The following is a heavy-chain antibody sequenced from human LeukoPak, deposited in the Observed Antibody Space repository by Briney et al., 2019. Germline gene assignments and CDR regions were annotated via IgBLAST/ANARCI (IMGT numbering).Heavy chain of an antibody. CDR2: IYYSEST. CDR3: ARGRCRNSGCRPYFDY. J-gene: IGHJ4*02. V-gene: IGHV4-59*01. D-gene: IGHD2/OR15-2a*01. CDR1: GGSISSYY. Sequence: PSETLSLTCTVSGGSISSYYWSWTRQPPGKGLEWIGYIYYSESTNYNPSLKSRVTISTDTSKSQFSLNLRSVTAEDTGIYYCARGRCRNSGCRPYFDYWGQGTQVTVSS.